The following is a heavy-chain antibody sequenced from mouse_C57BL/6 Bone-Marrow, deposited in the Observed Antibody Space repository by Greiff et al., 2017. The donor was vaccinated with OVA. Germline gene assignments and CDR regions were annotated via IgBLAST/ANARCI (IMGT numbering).Heavy chain of an antibody. CDR3: ARGDDDYPFAY. Sequence: DVQLVESGGGLVKPGGSLKLSCAASGFTFSSYAMSWVRQTPEKRLEWVATLSDGGSYTYYPDNVKGRFTISRDNAKNNLYLQMSHLKSEDTAMDYCARGDDDYPFAYWGQGTLVTVSA. CDR2: LSDGGSYT. V-gene: IGHV5-4*01. D-gene: IGHD2-4*01. J-gene: IGHJ3*01. CDR1: GFTFSSYA.